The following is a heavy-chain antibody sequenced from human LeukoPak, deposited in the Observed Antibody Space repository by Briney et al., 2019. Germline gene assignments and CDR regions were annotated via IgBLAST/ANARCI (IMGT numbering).Heavy chain of an antibody. Sequence: SGTLSLTCTVSGGSISSSSYYWGWIRQPPGKGLEWIGSIYYSGSTYYNPSLKSRVTISVDTSKNQFSLKLSSVTAADTAVYYCARALTYYDFWSGYYTSNFDYWGQGTLVTVSS. CDR2: IYYSGST. D-gene: IGHD3-3*01. V-gene: IGHV4-39*07. CDR3: ARALTYYDFWSGYYTSNFDY. J-gene: IGHJ4*02. CDR1: GGSISSSSYY.